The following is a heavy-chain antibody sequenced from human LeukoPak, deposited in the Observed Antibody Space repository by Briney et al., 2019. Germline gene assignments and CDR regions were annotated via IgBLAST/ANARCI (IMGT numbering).Heavy chain of an antibody. CDR2: ISGSGGST. CDR1: GFTFNNYA. CDR3: AKDVVGSPNWYFDY. J-gene: IGHJ4*02. V-gene: IGHV3-23*01. Sequence: GGSLRLSCAASGFTFNNYAMSWVRQAPGKGLEWVSAISGSGGSTYYADSVKGRFTISRDNSKNTLYLQMNSLRAEDTAVYYCAKDVVGSPNWYFDYWGQGTLVTVSS. D-gene: IGHD1-1*01.